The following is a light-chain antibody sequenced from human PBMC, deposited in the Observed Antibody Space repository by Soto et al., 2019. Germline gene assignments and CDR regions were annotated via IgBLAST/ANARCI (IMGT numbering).Light chain of an antibody. J-gene: IGLJ2*01. CDR2: DVS. CDR3: SSYTSSSTLV. V-gene: IGLV2-14*01. CDR1: SSDVGGYNY. Sequence: QSALTQPASVSGSPGQSITISCTGTSSDVGGYNYVSWYQQHPGKAPKLMIYDVSNRPSGVSNRFSGSTSGTTASLTISGLQAEDEAAYYCSSYTSSSTLVFGGGTKLTVL.